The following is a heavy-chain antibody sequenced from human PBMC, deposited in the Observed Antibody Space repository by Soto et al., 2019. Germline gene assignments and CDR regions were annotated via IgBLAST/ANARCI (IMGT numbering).Heavy chain of an antibody. J-gene: IGHJ4*02. V-gene: IGHV3-23*01. CDR3: AKGDSSWSYFDF. CDR2: ISGSGGGT. Sequence: EVQLLESGGGLVQPGGSLRLSCAASGFTFSSYAMSWVRPAPGKGLEWVSIISGSGGGTYYADSVKGRFTSSRDNSKNTLYLQVNSLRAEDTAVYYCAKGDSSWSYFDFWGQGTLVTVSS. CDR1: GFTFSSYA. D-gene: IGHD6-13*01.